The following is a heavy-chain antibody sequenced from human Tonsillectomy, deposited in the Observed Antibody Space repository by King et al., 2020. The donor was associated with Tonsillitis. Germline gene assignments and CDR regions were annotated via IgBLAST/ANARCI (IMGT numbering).Heavy chain of an antibody. D-gene: IGHD2-15*01. J-gene: IGHJ4*02. CDR3: TRPPDGISGGL. CDR1: GFTFSGSA. Sequence: VQLVESGGGLVQPGGSLKLSCAASGFTFSGSAMHWVRQASGKGLEWVGRIRSKANSYATAYAASVKGRFTISSDDSKNTAYLQMNSLKTEDTAVYYCTRPPDGISGGLWGQGTLVTVSS. CDR2: IRSKANSYAT. V-gene: IGHV3-73*01.